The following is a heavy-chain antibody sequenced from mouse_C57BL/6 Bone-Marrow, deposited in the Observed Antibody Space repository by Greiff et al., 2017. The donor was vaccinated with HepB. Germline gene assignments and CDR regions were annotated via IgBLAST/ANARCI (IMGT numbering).Heavy chain of an antibody. J-gene: IGHJ4*01. CDR1: GYTFTTYP. V-gene: IGHV1-47*01. CDR2: FHPYNDDT. Sequence: VQLQQSGAELVKPGASVKMSCKASGYTFTTYPIEWMKQTHGKSLEWIGNFHPYNDDTKYNEKFKGKATLTVEKSSSTVYLELSRLTSDDSAVYYCAKYYYDYDGYYAMDYWGQGTSVTVSS. D-gene: IGHD2-4*01. CDR3: AKYYYDYDGYYAMDY.